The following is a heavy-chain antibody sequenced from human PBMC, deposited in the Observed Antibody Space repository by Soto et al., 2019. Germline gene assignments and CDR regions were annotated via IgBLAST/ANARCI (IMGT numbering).Heavy chain of an antibody. CDR2: INPSDSYT. CDR1: GYSFTSYW. D-gene: IGHD2-2*02. CDR3: ARLGYCTGTSCYTFDS. J-gene: IGHJ4*02. Sequence: PGESLKISCDGSGYSFTSYWIGLVRQRPGKGLEWMCRINPSDSYTTYSPSFQGHVTISTDKSFSTAYLQWSGLKASDTAMYYCARLGYCTGTSCYTFDSWGQGTLVTVSS. V-gene: IGHV5-10-1*01.